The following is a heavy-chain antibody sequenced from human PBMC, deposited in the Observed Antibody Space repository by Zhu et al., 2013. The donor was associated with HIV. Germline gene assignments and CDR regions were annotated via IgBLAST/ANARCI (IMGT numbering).Heavy chain of an antibody. J-gene: IGHJ6*03. V-gene: IGHV1-2*02. CDR3: ARDPXTRYYTDV. CDR1: GYTLIDYY. CDR2: ISPKSGIT. Sequence: QVQLVQSGAEVKKPGASVKVSCKALGYTLIDYYIHWVRQAPGQGFEWLGWISPKSGITKYSETFRGRVTMTRDTSTSAAYLDLTTLTSDDTAVYFCARDPXTRYYTDVWGKGTTVIVSS.